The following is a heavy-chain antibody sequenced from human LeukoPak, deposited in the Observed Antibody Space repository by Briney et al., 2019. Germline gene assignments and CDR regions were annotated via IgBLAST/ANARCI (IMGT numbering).Heavy chain of an antibody. D-gene: IGHD4-11*01. CDR2: IYTSGST. J-gene: IGHJ4*02. V-gene: IGHV4-61*02. CDR1: GGSISSGGYS. Sequence: SETLSLTCAVSGGSISSGGYSWSWIRQPAGKGLEWIGRIYTSGSTNYNPSLKSRVTMSVDTSKNQFSLNLSSVTAADTAFYYCARETTGLAQDFDFWGQGTLVTVSS. CDR3: ARETTGLAQDFDF.